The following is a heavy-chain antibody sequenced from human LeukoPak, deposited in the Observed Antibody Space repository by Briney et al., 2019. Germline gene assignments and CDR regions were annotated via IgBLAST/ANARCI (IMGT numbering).Heavy chain of an antibody. D-gene: IGHD3-22*01. V-gene: IGHV3-53*01. CDR1: GFTVSGNY. CDR2: IYSGGTT. J-gene: IGHJ5*02. Sequence: GGSLRLSCAVSGFTVSGNYMSWVRQAPGKGLEWVSLIYSGGTTYYADSVKGRFTISRDNSKNTLYLQMNSLRAEDTAVYYCARDQTYYYDSSGYYRWFDPWGQGTLVTVSS. CDR3: ARDQTYYYDSSGYYRWFDP.